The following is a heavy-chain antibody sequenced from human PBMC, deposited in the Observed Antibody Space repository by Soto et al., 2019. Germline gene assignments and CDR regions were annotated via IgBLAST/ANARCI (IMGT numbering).Heavy chain of an antibody. D-gene: IGHD2-15*01. J-gene: IGHJ3*02. V-gene: IGHV4-59*08. CDR2: IYYSGST. CDR1: GGSISSYY. Sequence: SETLSLTCTVSGGSISSYYWSWIRQPPGKGLEWIGYIYYSGSTNYNPSLKSRVTISVDTSKNQFSLKLSSVTAADTAVYYCARSVRYCSGGSCYFTRDAFDIWGQGTMVTVSS. CDR3: ARSVRYCSGGSCYFTRDAFDI.